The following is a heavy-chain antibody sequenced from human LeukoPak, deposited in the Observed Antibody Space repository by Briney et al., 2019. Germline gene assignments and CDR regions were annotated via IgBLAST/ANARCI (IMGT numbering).Heavy chain of an antibody. CDR2: IIPIFGTA. CDR3: ATSGPIYYGSGSYYNYFDY. CDR1: GGTFSSYA. J-gene: IGHJ4*02. Sequence: SVKVSCKASGGTFSSYAISWVRQAPGQGLEWMGGIIPIFGTANYAQKFQGRVTITADKSTSTAYMELSSLRSEDTAVYYCATSGPIYYGSGSYYNYFDYWGQGTLVTVSS. D-gene: IGHD3-10*01. V-gene: IGHV1-69*06.